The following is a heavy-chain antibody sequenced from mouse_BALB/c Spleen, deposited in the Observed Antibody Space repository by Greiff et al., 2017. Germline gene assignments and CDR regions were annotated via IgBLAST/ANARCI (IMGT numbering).Heavy chain of an antibody. CDR3: ARDRGDWAMDY. V-gene: IGHV5-9-4*01. CDR2: ISSGGSYT. D-gene: IGHD3-1*01. CDR1: GFTFRSYA. J-gene: IGHJ4*01. Sequence: VTLEEPGGGLVKPGGSLKLSCAASGFTFRSYALSWVRQSPEKRLAWVAAISSGGSYTYYPDTVTGRFNIARDNAKHTQYLAMSSLRSEDTAMYYCARDRGDWAMDYWGQGTAGTVSS.